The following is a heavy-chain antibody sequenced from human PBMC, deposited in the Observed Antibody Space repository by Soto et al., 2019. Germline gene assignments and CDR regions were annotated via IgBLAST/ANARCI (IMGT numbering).Heavy chain of an antibody. CDR3: ARAGYSKGRVDY. CDR2: INSDGSTT. CDR1: GFLFSNYW. J-gene: IGHJ4*02. D-gene: IGHD6-13*01. Sequence: GGSLRLSCAASGFLFSNYWMHWVRQAPGKGLVWVSRINSDGSTTNYADSVKGRFTISRDNAKNTVYLQMNSLRAEDTALYYCARAGYSKGRVDYWGQGTLVTVSS. V-gene: IGHV3-74*01.